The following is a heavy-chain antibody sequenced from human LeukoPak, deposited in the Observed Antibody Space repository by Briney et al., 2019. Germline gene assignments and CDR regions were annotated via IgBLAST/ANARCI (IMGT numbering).Heavy chain of an antibody. V-gene: IGHV5-51*01. CDR2: IYPGDSDT. CDR1: GYNFNTYW. D-gene: IGHD3-10*01. J-gene: IGHJ4*02. Sequence: GESLKISCKGSGYNFNTYWIGWVRQMPGKGLEWMGIIYPGDSDTRYSPSFQGQVTISADKSISTAYLQWSSLKASDTAMHYCARQETGSVGSYWGQGTLVTVSS. CDR3: ARQETGSVGSY.